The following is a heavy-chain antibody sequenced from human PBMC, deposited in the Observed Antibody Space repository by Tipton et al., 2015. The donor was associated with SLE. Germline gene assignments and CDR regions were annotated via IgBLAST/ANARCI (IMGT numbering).Heavy chain of an antibody. Sequence: TLSLTCAVSGYSISRGSYWGWIRQPPGKGLEWIGSIYHSGSTYYNPPLKSRVTISVDTSKNQFSLKLSSVTAADTAVYYCARVGGYGDYVDWGQGTLVTVSS. D-gene: IGHD4-17*01. CDR1: GYSISRGSY. J-gene: IGHJ4*02. CDR2: IYHSGST. V-gene: IGHV4-38-2*01. CDR3: ARVGGYGDYVD.